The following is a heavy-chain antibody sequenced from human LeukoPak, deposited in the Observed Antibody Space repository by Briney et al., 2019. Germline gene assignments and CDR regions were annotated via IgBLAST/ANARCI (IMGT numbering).Heavy chain of an antibody. CDR3: ARFDGGFDS. CDR1: GFTFKSFV. D-gene: IGHD3-9*01. CDR2: ISKRSGHI. Sequence: PGGSLRLSCAASGFTFKSFVMGWVPQSPGGGREWVSYISKRSGHIYHTDSVEGRFTTSRDNANDSVYLQMNNLRVEDTAIYFCARFDGGFDSWGQGTLVTVSS. J-gene: IGHJ4*02. V-gene: IGHV3-21*05.